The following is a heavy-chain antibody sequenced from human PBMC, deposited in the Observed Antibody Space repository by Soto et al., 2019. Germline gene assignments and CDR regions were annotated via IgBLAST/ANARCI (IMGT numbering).Heavy chain of an antibody. CDR2: IIPILGTA. D-gene: IGHD4-17*01. CDR1: GGTFSSYS. CDR3: ATAATVSANWFDP. V-gene: IGHV1-69*08. Sequence: QVQLVQSGADVKKPESSVKVSCKASGGTFSSYSINWVRQAPGQGLEWMGRIIPILGTANYAQKFQGRVTITADKSTNTAYMELNSLRSEDTAVDYCATAATVSANWFDPWGQGTLVTVSS. J-gene: IGHJ5*02.